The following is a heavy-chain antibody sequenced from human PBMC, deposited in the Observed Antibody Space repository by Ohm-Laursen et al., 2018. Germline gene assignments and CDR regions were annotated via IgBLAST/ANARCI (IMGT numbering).Heavy chain of an antibody. CDR3: AKDLPTSTLRRPREPFDY. CDR1: GFIFSSYS. CDR2: ISSSSSYI. V-gene: IGHV3-21*04. Sequence: SLRLSCTASGFIFSSYSMSWVRQAPGKGLEWVSSISSSSSYIYYADSVKGRFTISRDNSKNTLYLQMNSLRADDTAVYYCAKDLPTSTLRRPREPFDYWGQGTLVTVSS. J-gene: IGHJ4*02. D-gene: IGHD1-14*01.